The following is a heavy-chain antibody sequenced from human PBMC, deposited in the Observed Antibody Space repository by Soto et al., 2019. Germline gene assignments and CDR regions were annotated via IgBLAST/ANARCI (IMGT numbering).Heavy chain of an antibody. CDR1: GFTFSSYG. CDR3: ARDGYCSGGSCYSVPVFDY. J-gene: IGHJ4*02. V-gene: IGHV3-33*01. D-gene: IGHD2-15*01. CDR2: IWYDGSNK. Sequence: QVQLVESGGGVVQPGRSLRLSCAASGFTFSSYGMHWVRQAPGKGQEWVAAIWYDGSNKYYADSVKGRFTISRDNSKNTLYLQMNSLRAEDTAVYYGARDGYCSGGSCYSVPVFDYWGQGTLVTVSS.